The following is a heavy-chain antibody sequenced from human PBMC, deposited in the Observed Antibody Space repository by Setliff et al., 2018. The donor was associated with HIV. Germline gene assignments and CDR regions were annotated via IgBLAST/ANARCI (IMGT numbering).Heavy chain of an antibody. J-gene: IGHJ3*02. CDR2: INPSSGST. D-gene: IGHD2-8*01. V-gene: IGHV1-2*06. CDR1: GYTFTAYY. CDR3: ASTVHCTNGVCLDAFDI. Sequence: ASVKVSCKASGYTFTAYYRHWVRQAPGQGLEWMGRINPSSGSTNYAQNFQGGVTMTRDTSISTAYMELSRLRSDDTAVYSCASTVHCTNGVCLDAFDIWGQGTMVTVSS.